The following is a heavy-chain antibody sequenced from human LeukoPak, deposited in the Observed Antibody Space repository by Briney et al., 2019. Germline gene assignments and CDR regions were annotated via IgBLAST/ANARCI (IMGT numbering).Heavy chain of an antibody. CDR3: ARDRGYSNYYDY. Sequence: GGSLRLSCAASGFTFSSYAMHWVRQAPGKGLEWVSYISKTSNTRDYADSVKGRFTISRDNAKNSLYLQMNSLRDEDTAVYYCARDRGYSNYYDYWGQGTLVTVSS. CDR2: ISKTSNTR. CDR1: GFTFSSYA. D-gene: IGHD4-11*01. J-gene: IGHJ4*02. V-gene: IGHV3-48*02.